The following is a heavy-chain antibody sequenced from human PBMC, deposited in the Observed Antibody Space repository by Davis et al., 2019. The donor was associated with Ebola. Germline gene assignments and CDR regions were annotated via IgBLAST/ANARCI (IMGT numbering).Heavy chain of an antibody. Sequence: PGGSLRLSCAASGFTFDDYAMHWVRQAPGKGLEWVSGISWNSGSIGYADSVKGRFTISRDNAKNSLYLQMNSLRAEDTAVYYCARHAADFWSGYPWGYYYYGMDVWGQGTTVTVSS. D-gene: IGHD3-3*01. V-gene: IGHV3-9*01. CDR3: ARHAADFWSGYPWGYYYYGMDV. CDR1: GFTFDDYA. J-gene: IGHJ6*02. CDR2: ISWNSGSI.